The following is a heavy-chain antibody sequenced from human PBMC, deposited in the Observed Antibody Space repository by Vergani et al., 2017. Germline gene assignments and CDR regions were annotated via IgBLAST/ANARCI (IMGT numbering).Heavy chain of an antibody. D-gene: IGHD6-13*01. V-gene: IGHV4-31*03. J-gene: IGHJ3*02. Sequence: QVQLQESGPGLVKPSQTLSLTCTVSGGSISSGGYYWSWIRQHPGKGLEWIGYIYYSGSTYYTPSLKSRVTISVDTSKNQFSLKLSSVTAADTAVYYCARVGSIAAAGTETDAFDIWGQGTMVTVSS. CDR2: IYYSGST. CDR3: ARVGSIAAAGTETDAFDI. CDR1: GGSISSGGYY.